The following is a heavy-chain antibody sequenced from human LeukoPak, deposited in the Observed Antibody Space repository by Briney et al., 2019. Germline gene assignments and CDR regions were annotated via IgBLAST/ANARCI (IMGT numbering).Heavy chain of an antibody. Sequence: GGSLRLSCAASGFTVNSNYMSWVRQAPGKGLEWVSLIYSGGSTYYADSVKGRFTISRDNSKNALYLQMNSLKAEDTAVYYCARGEVGASCLDFWGQGTLVTVSS. CDR1: GFTVNSNY. CDR2: IYSGGST. V-gene: IGHV3-66*01. J-gene: IGHJ4*02. D-gene: IGHD2-15*01. CDR3: ARGEVGASCLDF.